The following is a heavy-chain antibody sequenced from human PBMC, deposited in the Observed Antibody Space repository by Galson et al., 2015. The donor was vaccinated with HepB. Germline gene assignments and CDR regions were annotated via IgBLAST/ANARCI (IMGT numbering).Heavy chain of an antibody. Sequence: SVKVSCKASGYTFTSYGISWVRQAPGQGLEWMGWISAYNGNTNYAQKLQGRVTMTTDTSTNTAYMEMRSLRSDDTAVYYCAGMVSGGTFDHRGQGTLVTVSS. D-gene: IGHD3-10*01. CDR2: ISAYNGNT. CDR3: AGMVSGGTFDH. CDR1: GYTFTSYG. V-gene: IGHV1-18*01. J-gene: IGHJ4*02.